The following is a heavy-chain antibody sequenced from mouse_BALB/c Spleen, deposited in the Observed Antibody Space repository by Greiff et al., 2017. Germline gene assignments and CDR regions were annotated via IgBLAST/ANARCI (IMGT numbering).Heavy chain of an antibody. D-gene: IGHD2-14*01. CDR2: ISSGGGST. V-gene: IGHV5-12-1*01. J-gene: IGHJ2*01. Sequence: EVHLVESGGGLVQPGGSLKLSCAASGFAFTSYDMPWVRQTPGKRLEWVAYISSGGGSTYYPDTVKGRCTISRDNAKNTLYLQMSSLKAEDTAMYCCARQKIGGNYFDYWGQGTTVTVSS. CDR1: GFAFTSYD. CDR3: ARQKIGGNYFDY.